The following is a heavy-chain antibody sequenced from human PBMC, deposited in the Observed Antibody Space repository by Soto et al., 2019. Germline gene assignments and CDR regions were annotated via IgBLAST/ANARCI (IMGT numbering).Heavy chain of an antibody. CDR3: ARHCKVMTTVTTDPFDGMDV. V-gene: IGHV4-39*01. CDR2: IYYSGST. Sequence: QLQLQESGPGLVKPSETLSLTCTVSGGSISSSSYYWGWIRQPPGEGLEWIGSIYYSGSTYYNPSLKSRVTISVDTSKNQFSLKLSSVTAADTAVYYCARHCKVMTTVTTDPFDGMDVWGQGTTVTVSS. CDR1: GGSISSSSYY. D-gene: IGHD4-17*01. J-gene: IGHJ6*02.